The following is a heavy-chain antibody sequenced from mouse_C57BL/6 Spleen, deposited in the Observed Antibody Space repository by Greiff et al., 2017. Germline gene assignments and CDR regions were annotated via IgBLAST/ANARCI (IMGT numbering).Heavy chain of an antibody. V-gene: IGHV5-12*01. CDR2: ISNGGGST. D-gene: IGHD1-1*01. J-gene: IGHJ3*01. CDR3: ARQGYYGSSACAY. Sequence: EVKLMESGGGLVQPGGSLKLSCAASGFTFSDYYMYWVRQTPEKRLEWVAYISNGGGSTYYPDTVKGRFTISRDNAKNTLYLQMSRLKSEDTAMYYCARQGYYGSSACAYWGQGTLVTVSA. CDR1: GFTFSDYY.